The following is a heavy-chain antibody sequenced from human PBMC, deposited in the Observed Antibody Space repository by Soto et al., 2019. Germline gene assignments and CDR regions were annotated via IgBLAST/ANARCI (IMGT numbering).Heavy chain of an antibody. CDR1: GYTFTSYA. CDR3: ARGDGYNYWYFDL. Sequence: QVQLVQSGAEVKKPGASVKVSCKASGYTFTSYAMHWVRQDPGQRLEWMGWINAGNGNTKYSQKFQGRVTITRDTSASTAYMELSSLRSEDTAVYYCARGDGYNYWYFDLWGRGTLVTVSS. J-gene: IGHJ2*01. V-gene: IGHV1-3*01. CDR2: INAGNGNT. D-gene: IGHD5-12*01.